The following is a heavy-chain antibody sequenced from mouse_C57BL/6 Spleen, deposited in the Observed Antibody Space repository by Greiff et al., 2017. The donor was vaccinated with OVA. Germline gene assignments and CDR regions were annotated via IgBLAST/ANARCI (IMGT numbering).Heavy chain of an antibody. CDR2: IHPNSGST. CDR3: ARGPTVVARGCFDY. V-gene: IGHV1-64*01. CDR1: GYTFTSYW. Sequence: QVQLQQPGAELVKPGASVKLSCKASGYTFTSYWMHWVKQRPGQGLEWIGMIHPNSGSTNYNEKFKSKATLTVDKSSSTAYMQLSSLTSEDSAVYYCARGPTVVARGCFDYWGQGTTLTVSS. J-gene: IGHJ2*01. D-gene: IGHD1-1*01.